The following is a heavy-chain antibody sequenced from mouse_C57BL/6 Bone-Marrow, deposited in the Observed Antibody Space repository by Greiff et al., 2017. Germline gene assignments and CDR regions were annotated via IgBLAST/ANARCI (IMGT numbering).Heavy chain of an antibody. J-gene: IGHJ1*03. CDR3: ARNGVYYYGYWYFDV. CDR1: GYAFSSSW. D-gene: IGHD1-1*01. V-gene: IGHV1-82*01. Sequence: QVQLKESGPELVKPGASVKISCKASGYAFSSSWMNWVTQRPGKGLEWIGRIYPGDGDTNYNGKFKGKATLTADKSSSTAYMQLSSLTSEDSAVYFCARNGVYYYGYWYFDVWGTGTTVTVSS. CDR2: IYPGDGDT.